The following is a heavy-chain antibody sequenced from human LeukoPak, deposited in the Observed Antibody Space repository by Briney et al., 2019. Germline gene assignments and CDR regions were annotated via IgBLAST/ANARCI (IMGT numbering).Heavy chain of an antibody. J-gene: IGHJ6*02. CDR1: GFTFSSYG. Sequence: HPGGSLRLSCAASGFTFSSYGMHWVRQAPGKGLEWVAVISYDGNNKYYADSVKGRFTISRDNSKNTLYLQMNSLRAEDTAVYYCAKDEDIVVVPAAYGMDVWGQGTTVTVSS. CDR2: ISYDGNNK. CDR3: AKDEDIVVVPAAYGMDV. V-gene: IGHV3-30*18. D-gene: IGHD2-2*01.